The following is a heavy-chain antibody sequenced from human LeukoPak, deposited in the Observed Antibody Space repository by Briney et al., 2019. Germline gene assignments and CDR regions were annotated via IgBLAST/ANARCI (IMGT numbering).Heavy chain of an antibody. Sequence: ASVKVSCKASGYTFTGYYMHWVRQAPGQGLEWMGWINPNSGGTNYAQKFQGRVTMARDTSISTAYMELSSLRSEDTAVYYCATVRQLLLGWFDPWGQGTLVTVSS. V-gene: IGHV1-2*02. J-gene: IGHJ5*02. CDR3: ATVRQLLLGWFDP. CDR1: GYTFTGYY. D-gene: IGHD2-2*01. CDR2: INPNSGGT.